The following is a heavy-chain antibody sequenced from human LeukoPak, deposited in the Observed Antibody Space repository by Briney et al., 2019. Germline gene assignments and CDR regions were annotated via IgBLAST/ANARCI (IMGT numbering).Heavy chain of an antibody. CDR3: AKDQTYLADY. CDR2: ISGSGGST. V-gene: IGHV3-23*01. Sequence: GGSLRLSCAASGFTFSDRYMDWVRQAPGKGLEWVSAISGSGGSTYYADSVKGRFTISRDNSKNTLYLQMNSLRAEDTAVYYCAKDQTYLADYWGQGTLVTVSS. CDR1: GFTFSDRY. J-gene: IGHJ4*02. D-gene: IGHD3-10*01.